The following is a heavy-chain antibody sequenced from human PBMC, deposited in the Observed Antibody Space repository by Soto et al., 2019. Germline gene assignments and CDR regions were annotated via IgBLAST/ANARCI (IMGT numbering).Heavy chain of an antibody. CDR2: INHSGST. CDR3: ERVSYSYGPYFDY. Sequence: SETLSLPCAVYGGSFSGYYWCWLRQPPGKGLEWIGEINHSGSTNYNPSLKSRVTISVDTSKNQFSLKLSSVTAADTDGEYCERVSYSYGPYFDYWGQGTLVTVSS. CDR1: GGSFSGYY. D-gene: IGHD5-18*01. J-gene: IGHJ4*02. V-gene: IGHV4-34*01.